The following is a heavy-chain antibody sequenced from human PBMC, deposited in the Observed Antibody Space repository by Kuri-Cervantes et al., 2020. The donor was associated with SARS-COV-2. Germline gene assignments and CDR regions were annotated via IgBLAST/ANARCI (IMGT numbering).Heavy chain of an antibody. Sequence: SETLSLTCSVSGGSISSGDYYWSWIRQPPGKGLEWIGYISFSGDTYSSPSLKSRLTISVDTSKNQFSLKLSSVTAADTAVYYCARGASYLNYWGQGTLVTVSS. CDR2: ISFSGDT. V-gene: IGHV4-30-4*01. J-gene: IGHJ4*02. CDR3: ARGASYLNY. CDR1: GGSISSGDYY.